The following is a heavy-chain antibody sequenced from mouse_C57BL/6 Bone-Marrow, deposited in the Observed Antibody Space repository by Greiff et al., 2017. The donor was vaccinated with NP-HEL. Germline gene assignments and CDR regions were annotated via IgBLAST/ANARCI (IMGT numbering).Heavy chain of an antibody. CDR1: GYTFTDYY. D-gene: IGHD2-4*01. V-gene: IGHV1-26*01. CDR3: ARATYYEYDGAMDF. J-gene: IGHJ4*01. CDR2: INPNNGGN. Sequence: EVQLQQSGPELVKPGASVKISCKASGYTFTDYYMNWVKQSHGKSLEWIGDINPNNGGNSYNQKFKGKATLTVDNSSSTAYMELRSLTSEDSAVYYGARATYYEYDGAMDFGGQGTSVTVSS.